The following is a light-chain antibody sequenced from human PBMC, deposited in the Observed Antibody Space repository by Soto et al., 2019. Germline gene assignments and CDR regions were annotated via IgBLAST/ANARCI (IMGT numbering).Light chain of an antibody. J-gene: IGLJ3*02. Sequence: QSVLTQPPSASATPGQRVTISCSGSNSNIGSNTVNWYQQLPGTAPKVLMFSNNQRPSGVPDRFSGSKSGTSASLAISGLQSEDEADYYCAAWDDSLNGWVFGGGTKVTVL. CDR1: NSNIGSNT. CDR2: SNN. CDR3: AAWDDSLNGWV. V-gene: IGLV1-44*01.